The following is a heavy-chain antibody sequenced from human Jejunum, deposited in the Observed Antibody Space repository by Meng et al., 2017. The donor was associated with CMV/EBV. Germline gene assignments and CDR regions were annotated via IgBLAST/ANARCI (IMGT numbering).Heavy chain of an antibody. CDR2: IILILGTP. V-gene: IGHV1-69*08. D-gene: IGHD5-18*01. CDR3: ASDISGNSYAYDQ. CDR1: GGTLSNYI. J-gene: IGHJ5*02. Sequence: ASGGTLSNYIIRWVRQAPGQGLEWMGRIILILGTPNHAQKFQGRVSITADKSTSTVYMELNSLRSEDTAIYYCASDISGNSYAYDQWGQGTLVTVSS.